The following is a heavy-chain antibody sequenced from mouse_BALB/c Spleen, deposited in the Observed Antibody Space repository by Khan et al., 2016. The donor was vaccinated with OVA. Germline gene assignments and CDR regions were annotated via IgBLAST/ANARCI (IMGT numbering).Heavy chain of an antibody. V-gene: IGHV3-2*02. J-gene: IGHJ4*01. CDR3: ARIRSRYNYAMDY. CDR2: ISYSGST. D-gene: IGHD1-1*01. CDR1: GYSITSDYA. Sequence: EVQLVESGPGLVKPSQSLSLTCTVTGYSITSDYAWNWIRQFPGNKLEWMGYISYSGSTNYNPALKSRISITRNTSKNQFFLQLKSATTEDTAPYYCARIRSRYNYAMDYWGQGTSVTVSS.